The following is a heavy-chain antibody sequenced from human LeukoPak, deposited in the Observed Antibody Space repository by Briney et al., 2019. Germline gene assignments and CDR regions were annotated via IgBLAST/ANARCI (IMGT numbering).Heavy chain of an antibody. CDR2: MNPNSGNT. CDR1: GYTFTSYD. CDR3: ARGQGGSGYAGSDFDY. Sequence: ASVKVSCKASGYTFTSYDINWVRQATGQGLEWMGWMNPNSGNTGYAQKFQGRVTMTRNTSISTAYMELSSLRSEDTAVYYCARGQGGSGYAGSDFDYWGQGTLVTVSS. D-gene: IGHD2-2*01. J-gene: IGHJ4*02. V-gene: IGHV1-8*01.